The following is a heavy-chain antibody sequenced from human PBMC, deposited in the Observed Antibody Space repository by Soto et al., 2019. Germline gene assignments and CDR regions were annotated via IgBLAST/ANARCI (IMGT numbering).Heavy chain of an antibody. V-gene: IGHV1-3*01. CDR3: ARAHRQQLPQFDY. CDR2: INAGNGNT. D-gene: IGHD6-13*01. J-gene: IGHJ4*02. CDR1: GYTFTSYA. Sequence: ASVKVSCKASGYTFTSYAMHWVRQAPGQRLEWMGWINAGNGNTKYSQKFQGRVTITRDTSASTAYMELSSLRSEDTAVYYCARAHRQQLPQFDYWGQGTLVTVSS.